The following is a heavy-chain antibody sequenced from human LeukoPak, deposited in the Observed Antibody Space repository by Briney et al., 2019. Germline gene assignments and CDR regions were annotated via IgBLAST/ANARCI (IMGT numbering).Heavy chain of an antibody. D-gene: IGHD3-9*01. CDR2: IYDSGST. J-gene: IGHJ5*02. CDR1: GGSISSSSYY. CDR3: ARFATYYDILTGNPTTGRFDP. V-gene: IGHV4-61*05. Sequence: PSETLSLTCTVSGGSISSSSYYWSWIRQPPGKGLEWIGYIYDSGSTNYNPSLKSRVTISVDTSKNQFSLKLSSVTAADTAVYYCARFATYYDILTGNPTTGRFDPWGQGTLVTVSS.